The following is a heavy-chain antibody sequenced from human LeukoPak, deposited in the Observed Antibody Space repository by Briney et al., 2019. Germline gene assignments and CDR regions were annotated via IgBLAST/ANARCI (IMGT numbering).Heavy chain of an antibody. V-gene: IGHV1-69*04. CDR2: IIPILGIA. CDR3: ARDLAPRYCSSTSCSYYYYYGMDV. D-gene: IGHD2-2*01. J-gene: IGHJ6*02. Sequence: SVKVSCKASGGTFSGYAISWVRQAPGQGLEWMGRIIPILGIANYAQKFQGRVTITADKSTSTAYMELSSLRSEDTAVYYCARDLAPRYCSSTSCSYYYYYGMDVWGQGTTVTVSS. CDR1: GGTFSGYA.